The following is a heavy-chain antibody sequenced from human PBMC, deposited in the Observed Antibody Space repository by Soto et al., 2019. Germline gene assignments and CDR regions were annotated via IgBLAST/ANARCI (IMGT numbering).Heavy chain of an antibody. CDR2: FDPEDGET. V-gene: IGHV1-24*01. J-gene: IGHJ4*02. CDR1: GYTLTELS. CDR3: ATIVSDYGDSMPKDY. Sequence: GASVKVSCKVSGYTLTELSMHWVRQAPGKGLEWMGGFDPEDGETIYAQKFQGRVTMTEDTSTDTAYMELSSLRSEDTAVYYCATIVSDYGDSMPKDYSGPATLVTVSS. D-gene: IGHD4-17*01.